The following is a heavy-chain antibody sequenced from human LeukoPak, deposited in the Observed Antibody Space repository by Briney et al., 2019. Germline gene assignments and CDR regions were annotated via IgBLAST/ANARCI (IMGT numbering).Heavy chain of an antibody. V-gene: IGHV1-24*01. CDR2: FDPDNGET. D-gene: IGHD4-23*01. CDR1: GYSLIDLS. J-gene: IGHJ4*02. Sequence: ASVKVSCKVSGYSLIDLSMYWVRQAPGKGLEWMGGFDPDNGETTYAQRFQGRVTITEDTSTDTAYMELTNLRSDDTAVYYCAADTQKTVVPSTDHWGQGTLVTVSS. CDR3: AADTQKTVVPSTDH.